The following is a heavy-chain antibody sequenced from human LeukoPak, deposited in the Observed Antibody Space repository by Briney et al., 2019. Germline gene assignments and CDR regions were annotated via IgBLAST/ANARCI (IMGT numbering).Heavy chain of an antibody. CDR3: ARERSGSYYENFDY. V-gene: IGHV4-30-4*01. D-gene: IGHD3-10*01. Sequence: PSETLSLTCTVSGASISSGDYYWSWIRQPPGKGLEYLGYIHYSGSTYYNPSLKSRVTISVDTSKNQFSLTLSSVTAADTAVYYCARERSGSYYENFDYWGQGILVTVSS. CDR2: IHYSGST. J-gene: IGHJ4*02. CDR1: GASISSGDYY.